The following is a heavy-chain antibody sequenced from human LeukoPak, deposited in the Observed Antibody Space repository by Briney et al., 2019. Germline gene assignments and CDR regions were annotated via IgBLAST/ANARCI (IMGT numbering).Heavy chain of an antibody. J-gene: IGHJ3*02. CDR2: IIPIFGTA. D-gene: IGHD3-22*01. Sequence: SVNVSCKASGGTFSSYAISWVRQAPGQGLEWMGGIIPIFGTANYAQKFQGRVTITADESTSTAYMELSSLRSEDTAVYYCAREQRNYYDSSGDAFDIWGQGTMVTVSS. V-gene: IGHV1-69*13. CDR1: GGTFSSYA. CDR3: AREQRNYYDSSGDAFDI.